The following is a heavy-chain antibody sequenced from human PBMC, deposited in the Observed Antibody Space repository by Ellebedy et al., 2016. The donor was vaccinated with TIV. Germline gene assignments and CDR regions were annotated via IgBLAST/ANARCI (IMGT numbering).Heavy chain of an antibody. CDR3: ARDRVITTIGYFDL. CDR2: IWYDGSNK. CDR1: GFTFSSYG. D-gene: IGHD3-22*01. Sequence: PGGSLRLSCAASGFTFSSYGMHWVRQAPGKGLEWVAVIWYDGSNKYYADSVKGRFTISRDNSKNTLYLQMNSLRAEDTAVYYCARDRVITTIGYFDLWGRGTLVTVSS. J-gene: IGHJ2*01. V-gene: IGHV3-33*01.